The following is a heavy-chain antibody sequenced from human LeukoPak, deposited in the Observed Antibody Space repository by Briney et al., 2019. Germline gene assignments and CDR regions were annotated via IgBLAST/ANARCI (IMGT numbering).Heavy chain of an antibody. Sequence: GGSLRLSCAASGFTFSSYAMSWVRQAPGKGLEWVSAISGSAGRTDYADAVKGRFTISRDDSNNTLYLQMNGLRAEDTAVYYCAKEDYGDYSPLDYWGQGTLVTVSS. CDR1: GFTFSSYA. J-gene: IGHJ4*02. CDR2: ISGSAGRT. CDR3: AKEDYGDYSPLDY. V-gene: IGHV3-23*01. D-gene: IGHD4-17*01.